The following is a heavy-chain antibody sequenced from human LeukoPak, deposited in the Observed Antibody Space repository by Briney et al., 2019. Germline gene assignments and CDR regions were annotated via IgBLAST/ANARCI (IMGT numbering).Heavy chain of an antibody. J-gene: IGHJ4*02. Sequence: ASVKVSCKVSGYTLTELSMHWVRQAPGKGLGWMGGFDPEDGETIYAQKFQGRVTMTEDTSTDTAYMELSSLRSEDTAVYYCATLFHDYGDLVDYWGQGTLVTVSS. D-gene: IGHD4-17*01. CDR2: FDPEDGET. V-gene: IGHV1-24*01. CDR3: ATLFHDYGDLVDY. CDR1: GYTLTELS.